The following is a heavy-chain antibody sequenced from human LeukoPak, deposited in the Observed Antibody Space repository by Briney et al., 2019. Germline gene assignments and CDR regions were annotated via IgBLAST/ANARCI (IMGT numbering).Heavy chain of an antibody. V-gene: IGHV3-21*01. CDR3: ARDSLVVGGWYNDY. Sequence: PGGSLRLSCAASGFTFSSYSMNWVRLAPGKGLEWVSSISSSSSYIYYADSVKGRFTISRDNAKNSLYLQMNSLRAEDTAVYYCARDSLVVGGWYNDYWGQGTLVTVSS. CDR2: ISSSSSYI. CDR1: GFTFSSYS. J-gene: IGHJ4*02. D-gene: IGHD6-19*01.